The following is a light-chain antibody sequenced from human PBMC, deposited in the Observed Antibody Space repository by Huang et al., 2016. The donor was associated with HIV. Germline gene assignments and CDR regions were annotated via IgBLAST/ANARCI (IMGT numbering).Light chain of an antibody. Sequence: IRMTQSPSSLSASTGDRVTITCRANKDINNFIAWYQQRPGSVPKLLIYAVSTLQSGVPSRFSGNGSGTAFTLTIGCLHSEDVATYYCQQYDIPPLTFGPGTRVDIK. J-gene: IGKJ3*01. CDR3: QQYDIPPLT. CDR1: KDINNF. V-gene: IGKV1-8*01. CDR2: AVS.